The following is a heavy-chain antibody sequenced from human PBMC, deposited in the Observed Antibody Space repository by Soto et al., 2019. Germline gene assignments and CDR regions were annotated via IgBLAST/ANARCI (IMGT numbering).Heavy chain of an antibody. D-gene: IGHD6-19*01. J-gene: IGHJ4*02. CDR1: GFTFSTYW. CDR3: ARDSGWGFDS. V-gene: IGHV3-74*01. Sequence: DVQLVESGGGLVQPGGSLRLSCAASGFTFSTYWMHWVRQAPGKGLVSVSRINSDGSSTNYADAVKGRFTISRDNAKNTVYLHMNSLRVEDTAVYYCARDSGWGFDSWGQGTLVTVSS. CDR2: INSDGSST.